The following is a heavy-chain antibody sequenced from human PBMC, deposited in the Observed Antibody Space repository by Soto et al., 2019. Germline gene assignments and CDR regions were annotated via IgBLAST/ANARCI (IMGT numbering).Heavy chain of an antibody. V-gene: IGHV4-59*08. CDR3: ARHNIEGGYRYFEN. CDR2: ISNSGST. D-gene: IGHD1-26*01. Sequence: QVQLQESGPGLVKPSETLSLTCTVSGGSINSYYWSWVRQPPGKGLEWIGYISNSGSTVYNPSLTIGAVISLDTSKNQFSLRLSSVTAADTAMYYCARHNIEGGYRYFENWGQGNLVTVSS. CDR1: GGSINSYY. J-gene: IGHJ4*02.